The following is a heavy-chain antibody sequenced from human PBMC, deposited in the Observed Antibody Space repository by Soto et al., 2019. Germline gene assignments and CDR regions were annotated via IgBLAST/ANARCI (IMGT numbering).Heavy chain of an antibody. Sequence: HLHLQESGPGLVKPSETLSLTCIVSGVSLSSSSYYWAWIRQPTGKGLEWIGTSYYNGKTYYNPSHESRVTIAFDTSKNEIALKLSSVTATDTSVYYCGRHAWTYCLLAINFWGQGTLATGSS. CDR1: GVSLSSSSYY. D-gene: IGHD2-21*01. CDR3: GRHAWTYCLLAINF. CDR2: SYYNGKT. V-gene: IGHV4-39*01. J-gene: IGHJ4*02.